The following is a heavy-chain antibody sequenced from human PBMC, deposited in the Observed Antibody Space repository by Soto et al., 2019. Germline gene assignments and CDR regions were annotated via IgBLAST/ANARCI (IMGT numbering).Heavy chain of an antibody. CDR3: ATRSGWFSADGVYRMDV. J-gene: IGHJ6*02. D-gene: IGHD6-19*01. CDR1: GGTCTSDG. V-gene: IGHV1-18*04. CDR2: ISAYNGNT. Sequence: GAAVKVSCKASGGTCTSDGRSGGLRAPGQGLEWMGWISAYNGNTNYAQKLQRRVTMTTATSTSTASMQLRSMRSAATAVYYCATRSGWFSADGVYRMDVWGQGTTVTVSS.